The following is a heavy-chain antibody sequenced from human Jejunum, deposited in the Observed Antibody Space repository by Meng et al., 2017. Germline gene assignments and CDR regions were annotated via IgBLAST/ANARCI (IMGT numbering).Heavy chain of an antibody. CDR2: INDSGST. V-gene: IGHV4-39*07. D-gene: IGHD3-22*01. CDR1: GGSIISSGYY. Sequence: SETRSPTCTLPGGSIISSGYYWGWIRQPPGKGLEWIGNINDSGSTYYKASLKSRVTISVDTSENHFSLKPSSVTAADTAVYYCARAFPYYDTCGSPYYFDYWGQGTLVTVSS. CDR3: ARAFPYYDTCGSPYYFDY. J-gene: IGHJ4*02.